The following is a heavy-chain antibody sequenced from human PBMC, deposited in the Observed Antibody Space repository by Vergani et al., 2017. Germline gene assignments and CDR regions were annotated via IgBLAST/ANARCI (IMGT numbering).Heavy chain of an antibody. D-gene: IGHD7-27*01. V-gene: IGHV3-30*14. J-gene: IGHJ3*02. CDR2: ISYDGSNK. CDR3: ARVGLGIQSNAFDI. CDR1: GFTFSSYA. Sequence: QVQLVESGGGVVQPGRSLRLSCAASGFTFSSYAMHWVRQAPGKGLEWVAVISYDGSNKYYADSVKGRFTISRDNSKNTLYLQMNNLRAEDTAVYYCARVGLGIQSNAFDIWGQGTMVTVSS.